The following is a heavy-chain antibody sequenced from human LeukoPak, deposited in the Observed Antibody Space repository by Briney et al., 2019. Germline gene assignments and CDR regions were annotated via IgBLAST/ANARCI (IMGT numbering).Heavy chain of an antibody. CDR2: INPNSGGT. CDR1: GYTFIDYY. J-gene: IGHJ4*02. D-gene: IGHD3-22*01. V-gene: IGHV1-2*02. Sequence: GASVKVSCKASGYTFIDYYIHWVRQAPGEGLEWMGWINPNSGGTNYGQKFQGRVTVTRDTSIGTAYMELNSLRSDDTAVYYCARVTLDYDSSGYYYVPFDFWGQGTLVTVSS. CDR3: ARVTLDYDSSGYYYVPFDF.